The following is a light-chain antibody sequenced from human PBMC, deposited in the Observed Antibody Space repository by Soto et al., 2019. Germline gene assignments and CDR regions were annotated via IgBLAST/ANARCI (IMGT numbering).Light chain of an antibody. CDR2: DVS. CDR3: CSYAGRPRYV. V-gene: IGLV2-11*01. J-gene: IGLJ1*01. CDR1: SSDVGYYNY. Sequence: QSALTQPRSVSGSPGQSVTISCTGTSSDVGYYNYVSWYQQHPGKAPKVMIYDVSERPSGVPDRFSGSKSGNTASLTISGLQAEDEADYYCCSYAGRPRYVFGTGTQVTVL.